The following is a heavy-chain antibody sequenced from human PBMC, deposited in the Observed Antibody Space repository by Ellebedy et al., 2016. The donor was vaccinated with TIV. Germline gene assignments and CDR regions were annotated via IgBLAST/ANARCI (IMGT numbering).Heavy chain of an antibody. J-gene: IGHJ4*02. D-gene: IGHD3-10*01. CDR3: ARDGVEDYFDY. CDR2: VYHTGST. Sequence: MPGGSLRLSCSVSGVSISDYYWSWIRQPPGQGLGWIGYVYHTGSTNYNPSLRSRVTLAVDTPKNEFSLKLSSVTTADTAIYYCARDGVEDYFDYWGQGLLVTVSS. V-gene: IGHV4-59*01. CDR1: GVSISDYY.